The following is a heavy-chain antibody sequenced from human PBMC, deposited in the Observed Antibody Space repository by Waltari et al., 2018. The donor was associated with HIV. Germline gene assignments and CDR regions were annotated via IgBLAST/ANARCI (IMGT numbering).Heavy chain of an antibody. CDR1: GFTFSNYW. V-gene: IGHV3-7*01. D-gene: IGHD3-22*01. CDR2: IKQDGSEN. Sequence: EVQLVESGGGLVQPGGSLRLSCVGSGFTFSNYWMTGVRQAQGKGLECVANIKQDGSENNSVDSVKGRFTIARDNAKNSLYLQMNSMRVEDTAMYYCARNGYYEAAGYWRATFPYWGQGTLVTVSS. J-gene: IGHJ4*02. CDR3: ARNGYYEAAGYWRATFPY.